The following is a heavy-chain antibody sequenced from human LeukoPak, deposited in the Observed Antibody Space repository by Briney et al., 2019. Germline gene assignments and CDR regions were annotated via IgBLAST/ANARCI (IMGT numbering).Heavy chain of an antibody. V-gene: IGHV1-24*01. CDR2: FVPEDGET. Sequence: ASVKVSCKLSGDTLTELSMHWVRQSPGKGLEWMGGFVPEDGETIYAQKFQGRVTMTEDTSKDTAYMELSSLRSDDTAVYFCATLPRGHLFDSWGQGTLVTVSS. D-gene: IGHD3-10*01. CDR1: GDTLTELS. J-gene: IGHJ4*02. CDR3: ATLPRGHLFDS.